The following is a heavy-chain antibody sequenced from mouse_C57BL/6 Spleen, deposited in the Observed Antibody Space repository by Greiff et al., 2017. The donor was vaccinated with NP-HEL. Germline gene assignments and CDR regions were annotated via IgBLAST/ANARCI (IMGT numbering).Heavy chain of an antibody. V-gene: IGHV5-4*03. CDR2: ISDGGSYT. J-gene: IGHJ4*01. Sequence: EVKLMESGGGLVKPGGSLKLSCAASGFTFSSYAMSWVRQTPEKRLEWVATISDGGSYTYYPDNVKGRFTISRDNAKNNLYLQMSHLKSEDTAMYYCARVDDYDEAMDYWGQVTSVTVSS. D-gene: IGHD2-4*01. CDR1: GFTFSSYA. CDR3: ARVDDYDEAMDY.